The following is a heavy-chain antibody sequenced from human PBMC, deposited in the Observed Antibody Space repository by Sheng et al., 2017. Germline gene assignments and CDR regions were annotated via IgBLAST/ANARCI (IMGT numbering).Heavy chain of an antibody. CDR1: EYTFSNYW. Sequence: EVQLVGSGGGLVQPGGSLRLSCAASEYTFSNYWMNWVRQAPGKGLEWMANINQDGSDTYYVDSVKGRFTISRDNAKNSLSLQMNNLRVEDTAVYYCVGGDFLYWGQGSLVTVSS. CDR2: INQDGSDT. CDR3: VGGDFLY. V-gene: IGHV3-7*01. J-gene: IGHJ4*02.